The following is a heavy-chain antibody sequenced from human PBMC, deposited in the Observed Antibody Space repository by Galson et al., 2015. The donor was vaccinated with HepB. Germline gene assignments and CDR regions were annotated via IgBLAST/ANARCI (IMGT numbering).Heavy chain of an antibody. D-gene: IGHD1-26*01. CDR2: ISYDGSNK. Sequence: SLRLSCAASGFTFSSYAMHWVRQAPGKGLEWVAVISYDGSNKYYADSVKGRFTISRDNSKNTLYLQMNSLRAEDTAVYYCARERLDGGDRGSYYGGPTDYWGQGTLVTVSS. J-gene: IGHJ4*02. CDR3: ARERLDGGDRGSYYGGPTDY. V-gene: IGHV3-30-3*01. CDR1: GFTFSSYA.